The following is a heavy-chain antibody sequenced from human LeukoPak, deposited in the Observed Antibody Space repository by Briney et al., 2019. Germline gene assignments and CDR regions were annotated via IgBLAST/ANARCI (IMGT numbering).Heavy chain of an antibody. Sequence: GGSLRLSCAASGFTFSSYSMNWVRQAPGKGLEWVSSISSSSSYIYYADSVKGRFTISRDNAKNTLYLQMNSLRAEDTAVYYCARDRRYYDSSGYYPWFDPWGQGTLVTVSS. J-gene: IGHJ5*02. CDR3: ARDRRYYDSSGYYPWFDP. CDR1: GFTFSSYS. V-gene: IGHV3-21*01. D-gene: IGHD3-22*01. CDR2: ISSSSSYI.